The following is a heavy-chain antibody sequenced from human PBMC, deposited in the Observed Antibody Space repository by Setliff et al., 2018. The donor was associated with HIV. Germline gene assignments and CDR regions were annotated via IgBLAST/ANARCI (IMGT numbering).Heavy chain of an antibody. V-gene: IGHV3-74*01. CDR1: GFTFSSYW. CDR3: ARDQVANYYGSGIDY. D-gene: IGHD3-10*01. Sequence: GGSLRLSCAASGFTFSSYWMHWVRQAPGKGLVWVSRINSDGSSTSYADSVKGRFTISRDNSKNTLYLQMNSLRAEDTAAYYCARDQVANYYGSGIDYWGQGTLVTVSS. CDR2: INSDGSST. J-gene: IGHJ4*02.